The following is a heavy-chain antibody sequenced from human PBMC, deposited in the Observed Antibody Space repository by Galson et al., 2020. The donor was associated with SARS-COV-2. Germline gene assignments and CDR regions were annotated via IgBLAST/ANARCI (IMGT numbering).Heavy chain of an antibody. V-gene: IGHV3-53*01. D-gene: IGHD3-9*01. CDR1: GFTVSSTY. CDR2: IYSGGST. J-gene: IGHJ4*02. CDR3: ARAGHNFDYFDY. Sequence: GESLKISCAASGFTVSSTYMSWVRQAPGKGLEWVSVIYSGGSTYYADSVKGRFTISRDNSKNTLYLQINSLRAEDTAVYYCARAGHNFDYFDYWGQGTLVTVSS.